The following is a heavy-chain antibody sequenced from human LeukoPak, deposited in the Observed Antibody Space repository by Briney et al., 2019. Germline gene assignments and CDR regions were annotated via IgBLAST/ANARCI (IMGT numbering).Heavy chain of an antibody. D-gene: IGHD6-6*01. CDR3: ATSYELAPSNAFDI. Sequence: ASVKVSCKASGGTFSSYAISWVRQAPGQGLEWMGRIIPILGIANYAQKFQGRVTITADKSTSTAYMELSSLRSEDTAVYYCATSYELAPSNAFDIWGQGTMVTVSS. CDR2: IIPILGIA. J-gene: IGHJ3*02. V-gene: IGHV1-69*04. CDR1: GGTFSSYA.